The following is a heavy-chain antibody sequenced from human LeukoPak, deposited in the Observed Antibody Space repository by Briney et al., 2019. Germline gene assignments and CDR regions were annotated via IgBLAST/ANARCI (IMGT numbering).Heavy chain of an antibody. CDR1: GGSFSGYY. V-gene: IGHV4-34*01. D-gene: IGHD6-19*01. Sequence: PSETLSLTWAVYGGSFSGYYWSWIRQPPGKGLEWIGEINHSGSTNYNPSLKSRVTISVDTSKNQFSLKLSSVTAADTAVYYCARESRQWLIRGYDYWGQGTLVTVSS. CDR3: ARESRQWLIRGYDY. CDR2: INHSGST. J-gene: IGHJ4*02.